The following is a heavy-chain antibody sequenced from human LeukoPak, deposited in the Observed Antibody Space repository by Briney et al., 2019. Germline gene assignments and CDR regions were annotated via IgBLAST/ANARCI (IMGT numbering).Heavy chain of an antibody. CDR2: ISSSSTTI. CDR1: GSSFTTYS. J-gene: IGHJ6*02. V-gene: IGHV3-48*04. CDR3: ARDRVGGRYHYGMDV. D-gene: IGHD3-16*02. Sequence: PGGSLRLSCAASGSSFTTYSINWVRQAPGKGLEWVSYISSSSTTIYYADSVKGRFTISRDNAKNSVSLQINSLRAEDTAVYYCARDRVGGRYHYGMDVWGQGTTVTVSS.